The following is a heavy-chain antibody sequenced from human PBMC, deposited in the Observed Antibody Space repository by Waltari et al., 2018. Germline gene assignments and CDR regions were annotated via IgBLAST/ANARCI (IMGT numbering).Heavy chain of an antibody. Sequence: VQVWESGGDMVQPGGSLRLSCAASGFTLTDYGMTWVRQVPGKGLEWVAVISCAGRRNHADSGKGRFTISGDNSKNMVFLEMNNLRPEDTAVYYCAKLGGLYASGWPDSTNYMDVWGKGTTVTVS. CDR1: GFTLTDYG. CDR2: ISCAGRR. CDR3: AKLGGLYASGWPDSTNYMDV. D-gene: IGHD6-19*01. J-gene: IGHJ6*03. V-gene: IGHV3-23*03.